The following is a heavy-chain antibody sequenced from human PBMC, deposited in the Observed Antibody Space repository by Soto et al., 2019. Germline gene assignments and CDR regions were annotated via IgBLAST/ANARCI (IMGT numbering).Heavy chain of an antibody. Sequence: SLRLSCAASGFTFSSYAMHWVRQAPGKGLEWVAVISYDGSNKYYADSVKGRFTISRDNSKNTLYLQMNSLRAEDTAVYYCVSDGEDSWFGELSNNWFDPWAQRTLVPVS. CDR3: VSDGEDSWFGELSNNWFDP. J-gene: IGHJ5*02. CDR1: GFTFSSYA. V-gene: IGHV3-30-3*01. D-gene: IGHD3-10*01. CDR2: ISYDGSNK.